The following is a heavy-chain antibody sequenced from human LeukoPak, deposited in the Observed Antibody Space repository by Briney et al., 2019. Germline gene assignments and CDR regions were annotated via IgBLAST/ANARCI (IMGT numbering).Heavy chain of an antibody. V-gene: IGHV3-74*01. CDR2: INSDGSST. J-gene: IGHJ4*02. CDR3: ARGILRYFDWLPKRTRDERFDY. D-gene: IGHD3-9*01. Sequence: PGGSLRLSCAASGFTFSSYWMHWVRQAPGKGLVWVSRINSDGSSTSYADSVKGRFTISRDNAKNSLYLQMNSLRAEDTAVYYCARGILRYFDWLPKRTRDERFDYWGQGTLVTVSS. CDR1: GFTFSSYW.